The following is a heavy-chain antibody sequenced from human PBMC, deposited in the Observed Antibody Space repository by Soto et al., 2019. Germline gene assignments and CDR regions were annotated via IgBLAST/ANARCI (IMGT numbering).Heavy chain of an antibody. V-gene: IGHV3-23*01. J-gene: IGHJ4*02. Sequence: GGSLRLSCTASGLTFSSYAMTWVRQAPGKGLEWVSVITAGSANTFYADSLKGRFTISRDNSKNTLYLQMNSLRAEDTAVYYCARDQVVIISGPFDYWGQGTLVTVSS. D-gene: IGHD3-3*01. CDR3: ARDQVVIISGPFDY. CDR1: GLTFSSYA. CDR2: ITAGSANT.